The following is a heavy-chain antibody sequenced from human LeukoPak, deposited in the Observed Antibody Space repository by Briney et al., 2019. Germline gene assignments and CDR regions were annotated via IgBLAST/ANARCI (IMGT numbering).Heavy chain of an antibody. Sequence: SETLSLTCSVSGGSISSLYWSWIRQPPGKGLEWIGYIYYTGSTNYNPSLKSRVTMFVDMSKNQFSLRLSSVTAADTAVYYCARHRAYSSSSSFDYWGQGTLVTVSS. CDR1: GGSISSLY. CDR2: IYYTGST. J-gene: IGHJ4*02. CDR3: ARHRAYSSSSSFDY. D-gene: IGHD6-6*01. V-gene: IGHV4-59*08.